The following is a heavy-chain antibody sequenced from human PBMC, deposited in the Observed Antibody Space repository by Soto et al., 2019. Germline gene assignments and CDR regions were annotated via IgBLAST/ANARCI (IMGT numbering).Heavy chain of an antibody. CDR1: GFLFSTST. V-gene: IGHV3-30*14. CDR2: ISSRGTDI. CDR3: ATLGRADYPPLAA. D-gene: IGHD4-17*01. Sequence: QARLVQSGGGLVQSGRSLTLSCEASGFLFSTSTLNWVRRAPGKGLEWVAEISSRGTDIYYADSVKGRFTISRDNSKNTLYLLVDRVKSDETAVYFCATLGRADYPPLAAWGQGTLVTVSS. J-gene: IGHJ5*02.